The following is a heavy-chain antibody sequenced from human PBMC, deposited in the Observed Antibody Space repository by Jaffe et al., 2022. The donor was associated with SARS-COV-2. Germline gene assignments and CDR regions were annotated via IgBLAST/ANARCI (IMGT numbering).Heavy chain of an antibody. Sequence: EVQLLESGGGLVQPGGSLRLSCAASGFTFSSYAMSWVRQAPGKGLEWVSAISGSGGSTYYADSVKGRFTISRDNSKNTLYLQMNSLRAEDTAVYYCAKEAGIAAAGRPNDAFDIWGQGTMVTVSS. J-gene: IGHJ3*02. V-gene: IGHV3-23*01. CDR2: ISGSGGST. CDR3: AKEAGIAAAGRPNDAFDI. D-gene: IGHD6-13*01. CDR1: GFTFSSYA.